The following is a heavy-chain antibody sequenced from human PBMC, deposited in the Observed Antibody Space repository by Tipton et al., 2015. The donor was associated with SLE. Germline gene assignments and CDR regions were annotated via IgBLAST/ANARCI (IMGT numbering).Heavy chain of an antibody. Sequence: SLRLSCAASGFTFSSYAMSWVRQAPGKGLEWVSAISGSGGSTYYADSVKGRFTISRDNSKNTLYLQMNSLRAEDTAVYYCAKTITLVVYASYYFDYWGQGTLVTVSS. D-gene: IGHD2-8*02. CDR2: ISGSGGST. J-gene: IGHJ4*02. CDR3: AKTITLVVYASYYFDY. V-gene: IGHV3-23*01. CDR1: GFTFSSYA.